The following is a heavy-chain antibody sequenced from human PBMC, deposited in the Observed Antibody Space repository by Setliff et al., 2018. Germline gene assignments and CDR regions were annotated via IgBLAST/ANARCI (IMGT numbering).Heavy chain of an antibody. CDR1: GGTFSSYA. J-gene: IGHJ6*02. D-gene: IGHD2-15*01. Sequence: GASVKVSCKASGGTFSSYAISWVRQAPGQGLEWMGGIIPILGIANYAQKFQGRVTITADESTSTAYLDLSRLKSDDTAVYYCSRERSRRHCYGGSCDFYYYGLDVWGQGTTVTVSS. CDR2: IIPILGIA. V-gene: IGHV1-69*10. CDR3: SRERSRRHCYGGSCDFYYYGLDV.